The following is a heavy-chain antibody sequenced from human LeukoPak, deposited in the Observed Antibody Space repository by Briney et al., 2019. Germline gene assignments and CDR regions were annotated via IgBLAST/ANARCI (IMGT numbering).Heavy chain of an antibody. CDR3: ASIAYSSSSGVDY. CDR2: ISSSSSYI. V-gene: IGHV3-21*01. CDR1: GFTFSSYS. D-gene: IGHD6-6*01. J-gene: IGHJ4*02. Sequence: GGSLRLSCAASGFTFSSYSMNWVRQAPGKGLEWVSSISSSSSYIYYADSVKGRFTISRDNAKNSLYLRMNSLRAEDTAVYYCASIAYSSSSGVDYWGQGTLVTVSS.